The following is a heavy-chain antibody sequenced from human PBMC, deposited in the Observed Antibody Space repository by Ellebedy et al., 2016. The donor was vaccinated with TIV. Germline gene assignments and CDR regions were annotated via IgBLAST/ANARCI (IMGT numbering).Heavy chain of an antibody. Sequence: PGGSLRLSCAASGFTFSSYSMNWVRQAPGKGLEWVSYISSSSSTIYYADSVKGRFTISRDNAKNSLYLQMNSLRAEDTAVYYCARGSCRGASCNGGYQFHYMDVWGKGTTGTVSS. CDR1: GFTFSSYS. J-gene: IGHJ6*03. D-gene: IGHD2-15*01. CDR2: ISSSSSTI. V-gene: IGHV3-48*04. CDR3: ARGSCRGASCNGGYQFHYMDV.